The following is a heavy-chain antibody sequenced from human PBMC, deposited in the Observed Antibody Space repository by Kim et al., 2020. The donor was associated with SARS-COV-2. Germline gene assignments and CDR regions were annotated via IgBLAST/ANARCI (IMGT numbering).Heavy chain of an antibody. V-gene: IGHV1-69*01. CDR3: ARSDPYSSSWSFGYYFDY. D-gene: IGHD6-6*01. Sequence: QGRVTITADESTSTAYMELSSLRSEDTAVYYCARSDPYSSSWSFGYYFDYWGQGTLVTVSS. J-gene: IGHJ4*02.